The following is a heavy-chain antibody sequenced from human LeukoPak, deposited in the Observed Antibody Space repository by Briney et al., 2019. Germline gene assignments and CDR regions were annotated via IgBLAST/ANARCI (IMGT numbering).Heavy chain of an antibody. Sequence: GRSLRLSCAASGFTFDDYAMHWVRQAPGKGLEWVSGISWNSGSIGYADSVKGRFTISRDNAKNSLYLQMNSLRAEDTALYYCAKDDNPSSSWYRGIDYWGQGTLVTVSS. V-gene: IGHV3-9*01. CDR3: AKDDNPSSSWYRGIDY. CDR1: GFTFDDYA. CDR2: ISWNSGSI. D-gene: IGHD6-13*01. J-gene: IGHJ4*02.